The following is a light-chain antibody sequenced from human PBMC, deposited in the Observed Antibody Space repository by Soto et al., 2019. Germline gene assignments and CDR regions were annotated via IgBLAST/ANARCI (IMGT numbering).Light chain of an antibody. J-gene: IGKJ1*01. CDR3: QHYNSYSEA. V-gene: IGKV1-9*01. Sequence: IQFTQSPSSLSASVGDRVTITCRASQGISSYLAWYQQKPGKAPKLLIYAASTLQSGVPSRFSGSGSGTEFTLTISSLQPDDFATYYCQHYNSYSEAFGQGTKVVIK. CDR2: AAS. CDR1: QGISSY.